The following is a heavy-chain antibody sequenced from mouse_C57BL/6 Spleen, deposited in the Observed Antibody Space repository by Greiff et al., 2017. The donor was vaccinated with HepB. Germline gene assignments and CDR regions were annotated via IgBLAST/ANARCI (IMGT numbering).Heavy chain of an antibody. CDR3: ARDYDYDGSAMDY. J-gene: IGHJ4*01. V-gene: IGHV14-2*01. CDR2: IDPEDGDT. CDR1: GFNIKDYY. Sequence: LVESGAELVKPGASVKLSCTASGFNIKDYYMPWVKQRTEQGLEWIGRIDPEDGDTKYAPKFQGKATITADTSSNTAYLQLSSLTSEDAAVYYCARDYDYDGSAMDYWGQGTSVTVSS. D-gene: IGHD2-4*01.